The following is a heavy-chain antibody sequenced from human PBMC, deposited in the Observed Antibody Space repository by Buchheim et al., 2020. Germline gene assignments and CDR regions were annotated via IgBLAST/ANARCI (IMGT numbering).Heavy chain of an antibody. CDR2: ISGSGGST. V-gene: IGHV3-23*01. D-gene: IGHD7-27*01. J-gene: IGHJ2*01. Sequence: EVQLLESGGDLVQPGGSLRLSCAASGFTFNNYAMNWVRQAPGKGLEWISHISGSGGSTYYADSVKGRFTISRDNSTNTLYLQMNSLRAEDTAVYYCSKEGLGTYFDLWGRGTL. CDR1: GFTFNNYA. CDR3: SKEGLGTYFDL.